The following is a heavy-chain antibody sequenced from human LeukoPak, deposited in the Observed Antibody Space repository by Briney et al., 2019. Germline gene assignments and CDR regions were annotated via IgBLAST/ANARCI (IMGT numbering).Heavy chain of an antibody. CDR1: GFTFSSYA. D-gene: IGHD2-2*01. CDR3: AKVNWCSASCADA. J-gene: IGHJ4*02. CDR2: ISGAGGST. V-gene: IGHV3-23*01. Sequence: GGSLRLSCAASGFTFSSYAMSWVRQAPGKGPEWVSAISGAGGSTYYADSVKGRFTISRDNSKKTLYLQMNSLRAEDTAVYYCAKVNWCSASCADAWGQGTLVTVSS.